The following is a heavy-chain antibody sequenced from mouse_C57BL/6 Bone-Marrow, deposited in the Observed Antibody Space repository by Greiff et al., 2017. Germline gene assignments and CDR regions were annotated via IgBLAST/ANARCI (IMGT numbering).Heavy chain of an antibody. D-gene: IGHD1-1*01. Sequence: VQLQQPGAELVKPGASVKMSCKASGYTFTSYWITWVKQRPGQGLEWIGDIYPGSGSTNYNEKFKSKATLTVDTSSSTAYMQLSSLTSEDSAVYYCARPITTVVAKDYWGQGTTLTVSS. CDR1: GYTFTSYW. V-gene: IGHV1-55*01. J-gene: IGHJ2*01. CDR2: IYPGSGST. CDR3: ARPITTVVAKDY.